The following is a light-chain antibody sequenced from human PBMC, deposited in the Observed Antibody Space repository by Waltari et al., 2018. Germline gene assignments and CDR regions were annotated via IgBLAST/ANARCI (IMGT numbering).Light chain of an antibody. V-gene: IGLV2-23*01. CDR1: SSDVGNYIL. CDR2: EDT. J-gene: IGLJ3*02. CDR3: SSYAGSSTLV. Sequence: QSALTQPASVSASPGQSMTISCTGTSSDVGNYILVSWYQQHPGKAPKLMIYEDTKRPSGVSNRFSGSKSGNTASLTISGLQAEDEAEYFCSSYAGSSTLVFGGGTKLTVL.